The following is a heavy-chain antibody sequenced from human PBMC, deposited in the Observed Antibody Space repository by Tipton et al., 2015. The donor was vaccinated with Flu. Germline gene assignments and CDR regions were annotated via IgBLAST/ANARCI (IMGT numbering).Heavy chain of an antibody. CDR3: ARYSSGWYPNHYGMDV. J-gene: IGHJ6*02. Sequence: LSLTCTVSNGSISSFYWNWIRQPPGKGLEWIGYIYSSGNTNYNASLKSRLTISLDTSKNQFSLKLSSVTASDTAVYYCARYSSGWYPNHYGMDVWGQGTTVIVSS. CDR2: IYSSGNT. V-gene: IGHV4-59*08. D-gene: IGHD6-19*01. CDR1: NGSISSFY.